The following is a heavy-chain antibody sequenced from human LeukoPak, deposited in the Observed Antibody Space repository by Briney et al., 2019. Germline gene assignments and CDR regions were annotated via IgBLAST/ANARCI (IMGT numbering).Heavy chain of an antibody. CDR3: ASLKNYYDSSGYLVTDAFDI. CDR2: IIGYNGNT. D-gene: IGHD3-22*01. Sequence: ASVKVSCKASGGTFSSYAISWVRQAPGQGLEWMGGIIGYNGNTNYAQKLQGRVTMTTDTSTSTAYMELRSLKSDDTAVYYCASLKNYYDSSGYLVTDAFDIWGQGTMVTVSS. CDR1: GGTFSSYA. J-gene: IGHJ3*02. V-gene: IGHV1-18*01.